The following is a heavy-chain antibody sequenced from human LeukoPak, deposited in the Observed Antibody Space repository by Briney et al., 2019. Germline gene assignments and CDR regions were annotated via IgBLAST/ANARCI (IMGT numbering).Heavy chain of an antibody. D-gene: IGHD3-22*01. CDR1: GASISSYY. CDR2: IYTSGST. J-gene: IGHJ6*03. Sequence: SETLSLTCTVSGASISSYYWSWIRQPAGKGLKWIGRIYTSGSTNYNPSVKSRVTISVDKSKNQFSLKLSSVTAADTAVYYCARDYFDSSGYYGRGGYYYMDVWGKGTTVTVSS. CDR3: ARDYFDSSGYYGRGGYYYMDV. V-gene: IGHV4-4*07.